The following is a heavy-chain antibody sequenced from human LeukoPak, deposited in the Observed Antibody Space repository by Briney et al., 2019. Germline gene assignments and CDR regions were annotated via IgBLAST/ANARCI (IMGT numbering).Heavy chain of an antibody. D-gene: IGHD3-16*02. V-gene: IGHV1-2*06. Sequence: GASVKVSCKASGYTFTGYYMHWVRQAPGQGLEWMGRINPNSGGTNYAQKFQGRVTMTRDTSISTAYMELSSLRSEDTAVYYCATALMITFGGVIAPGFQHWGQGTLVTVSS. CDR2: INPNSGGT. CDR3: ATALMITFGGVIAPGFQH. CDR1: GYTFTGYY. J-gene: IGHJ1*01.